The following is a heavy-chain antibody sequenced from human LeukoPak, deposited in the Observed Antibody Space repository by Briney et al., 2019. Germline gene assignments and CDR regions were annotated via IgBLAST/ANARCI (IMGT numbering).Heavy chain of an antibody. V-gene: IGHV1-69*06. CDR1: GYTFTSYS. CDR3: ARVDPRHLVSPDVPTGAFDI. J-gene: IGHJ3*02. Sequence: ASVKVSCKASGYTFTSYSISWVRQAPGQGLEWMGGIIPIFGTANYAQKFQGRVTITADKSTSTAYMELSSLRSEDTAVYYCARVDPRHLVSPDVPTGAFDIWGQGTMVTVSS. D-gene: IGHD6-13*01. CDR2: IIPIFGTA.